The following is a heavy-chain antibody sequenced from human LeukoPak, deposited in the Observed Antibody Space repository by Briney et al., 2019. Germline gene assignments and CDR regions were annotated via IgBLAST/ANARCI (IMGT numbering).Heavy chain of an antibody. J-gene: IGHJ6*02. D-gene: IGHD4-17*01. CDR3: ARPLRTVTTGMNYYGMDV. Sequence: GGSLRLSCAASGFTFNSYYMNWVRQAPGKGLEWVSSISTNSGYIYYADSVKGRFTISRDNAKNSLYLQMNSLRAEGTAVYYCARPLRTVTTGMNYYGMDVWGQGTTVTVSS. V-gene: IGHV3-21*01. CDR2: ISTNSGYI. CDR1: GFTFNSYY.